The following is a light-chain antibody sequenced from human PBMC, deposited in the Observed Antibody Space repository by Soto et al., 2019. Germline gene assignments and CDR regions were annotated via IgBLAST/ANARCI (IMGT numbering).Light chain of an antibody. Sequence: EIVLTQSPGTLSLSPGERATLSCRASQSVSSSFLAWYQQKPGQAPRLLIYGASSRATGIPDRFSGSGSGTDLTLTISRREPEDFAVYYCQQYDSSPRTFGQGTKLEIK. CDR1: QSVSSSF. V-gene: IGKV3-20*01. CDR2: GAS. CDR3: QQYDSSPRT. J-gene: IGKJ2*01.